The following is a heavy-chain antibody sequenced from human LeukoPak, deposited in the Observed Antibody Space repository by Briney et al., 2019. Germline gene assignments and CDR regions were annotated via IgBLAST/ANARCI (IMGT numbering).Heavy chain of an antibody. CDR3: AKEGPTVTGYMDV. CDR2: ISQNGVIT. Sequence: GGSLRLSCAASGFTVSSNYMSWVRQAPGKGLEWVSGISQNGVITYYADSVKGRFTISRDNSKNTLYLQMNSLRAEDTAVYYCAKEGPTVTGYMDVWGKGTTVTVSS. J-gene: IGHJ6*03. D-gene: IGHD4-17*01. V-gene: IGHV3-53*05. CDR1: GFTVSSNY.